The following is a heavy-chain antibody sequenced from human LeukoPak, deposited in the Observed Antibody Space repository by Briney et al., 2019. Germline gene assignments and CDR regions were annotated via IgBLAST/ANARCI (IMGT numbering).Heavy chain of an antibody. Sequence: KASETLSLTCTVSGGSISSSSYYWGWIRQPPGKGLEWIGRIYTSGTTNYNPSLKSRVTMSVDTSKNQFSLKLSSVTAADTAVYYCARGYATTDYWGQGTLVTVSS. CDR2: IYTSGTT. V-gene: IGHV4-61*05. CDR1: GGSISSSSYY. D-gene: IGHD2-15*01. CDR3: ARGYATTDY. J-gene: IGHJ4*02.